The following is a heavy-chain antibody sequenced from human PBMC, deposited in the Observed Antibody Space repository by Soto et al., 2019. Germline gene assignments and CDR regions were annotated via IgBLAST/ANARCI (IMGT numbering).Heavy chain of an antibody. CDR2: INHSGST. J-gene: IGHJ4*02. CDR3: ARGYHKRYFDWLLSNYFDY. V-gene: IGHV4-34*01. CDR1: GGSFSGYY. Sequence: SETLSLTCAVYGGSFSGYYWSWIRQPPGKGLEWIGEINHSGSTNYNPSLKSRVTISVDTSKNQFSLKLSSVTAADTAVYYCARGYHKRYFDWLLSNYFDYWGQGTLVTVSS. D-gene: IGHD3-9*01.